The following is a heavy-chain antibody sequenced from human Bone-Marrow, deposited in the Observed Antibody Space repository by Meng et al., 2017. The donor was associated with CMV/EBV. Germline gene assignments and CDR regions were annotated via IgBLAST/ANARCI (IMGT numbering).Heavy chain of an antibody. V-gene: IGHV1-2*02. CDR1: GYTFTGYY. D-gene: IGHD2-15*01. J-gene: IGHJ5*01. CDR2: INPNGGAT. CDR3: ARDRDPLVAVRLGWFDS. Sequence: ASVKVSCKASGYTFTGYYMHWVRQDPGQGLEYIGWINPNGGATGYTQKVQGRVTMTRDTSISTAYRELSRLRSDDTAVYYCARDRDPLVAVRLGWFDSWGQGTLVTVSS.